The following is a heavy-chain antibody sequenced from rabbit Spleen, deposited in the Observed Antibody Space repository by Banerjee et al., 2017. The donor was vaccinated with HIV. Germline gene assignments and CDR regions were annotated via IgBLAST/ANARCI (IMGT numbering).Heavy chain of an antibody. V-gene: IGHV1S40*01. D-gene: IGHD8-1*01. J-gene: IGHJ6*01. CDR3: ARDTGSSFSSYGMDL. CDR1: GFSFSSSYY. Sequence: QSLEESGGDLVKPGASLTLTCTASGFSFSSSYYMCWVRQAPGKGLEWIACIDSGNSGYTYYATWATGRFTCSKTSSTTVTLQMTSLTAADTATYFCARDTGSSFSSYGMDLWGPGHPRHRL. CDR2: IDSGNSGYT.